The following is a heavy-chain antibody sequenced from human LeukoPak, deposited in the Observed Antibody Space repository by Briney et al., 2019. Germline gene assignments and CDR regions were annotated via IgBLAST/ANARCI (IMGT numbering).Heavy chain of an antibody. V-gene: IGHV5-51*01. CDR3: VRSPACSSGTCYPNWFDP. CDR2: TYPGDSNT. CDR1: GYSFTNNW. Sequence: GESLQISCKGSGYSFTNNWIGWVRQMPGKGLEWMGITYPGDSNTRYSPSFQGQVTISADKSISSAYLQWSSLKASDTAMYYCVRSPACSSGTCYPNWFDPWGQGTLVTV. D-gene: IGHD2-15*01. J-gene: IGHJ5*02.